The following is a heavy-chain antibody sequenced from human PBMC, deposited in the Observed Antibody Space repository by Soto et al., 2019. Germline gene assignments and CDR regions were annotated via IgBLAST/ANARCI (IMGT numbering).Heavy chain of an antibody. D-gene: IGHD3-3*01. CDR3: ARDTALPTIFGVVRDNRFDP. Sequence: QVQLVESGGGLVKPGGSLRLSCAASGFTFSDYYMSWIRQAPGKGLEWVSYISSSGSTIYYADSVKGRFTISRDNAKNSLYLQMNSLRAEDTAVYYCARDTALPTIFGVVRDNRFDPWGQGTLVTVSS. CDR2: ISSSGSTI. V-gene: IGHV3-11*01. J-gene: IGHJ5*02. CDR1: GFTFSDYY.